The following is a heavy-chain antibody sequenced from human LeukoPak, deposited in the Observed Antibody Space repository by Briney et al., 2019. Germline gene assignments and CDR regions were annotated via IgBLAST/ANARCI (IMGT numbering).Heavy chain of an antibody. CDR1: GFTFDDYA. V-gene: IGHV3-9*01. D-gene: IGHD2-15*01. Sequence: GGSLRLSCAASGFTFDDYAMPWVRQAPGKGLEWVSGISWNSGSIGYADSVKGRFTISRDNAKNSLYLQMNSLRAEDTALYYCAKDSGGLYCSGGSCYYYDYWGQGTLVTVSS. J-gene: IGHJ4*02. CDR2: ISWNSGSI. CDR3: AKDSGGLYCSGGSCYYYDY.